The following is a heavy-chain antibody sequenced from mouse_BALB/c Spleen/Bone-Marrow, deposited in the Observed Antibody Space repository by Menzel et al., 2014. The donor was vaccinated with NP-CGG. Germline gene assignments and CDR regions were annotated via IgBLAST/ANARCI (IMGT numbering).Heavy chain of an antibody. J-gene: IGHJ4*01. CDR1: GSTFTTYW. D-gene: IGHD3-3*01. CDR3: ARGGRAMAF. CDR2: INPNNGRT. V-gene: IGHV1S81*02. Sequence: VQLQQSGAALVKPGASVNLSCRASGSTFTTYWIHWVKQRPGQGLEWIGEINPNNGRTNYNERFKTKATLTVGKSSSTAYMQLSSLTSEDSAVYYCARGGRAMAFWGQGTSVTVSS.